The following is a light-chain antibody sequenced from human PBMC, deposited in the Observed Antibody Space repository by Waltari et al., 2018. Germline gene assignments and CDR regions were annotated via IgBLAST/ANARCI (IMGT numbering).Light chain of an antibody. CDR2: VNSDGSH. CDR3: QTGGHGTWV. Sequence: QLVLTQSPSASASLGASVKLTCTLSSGHSSTVIAWLQQQPEKGPRYLMRVNSDGSHSRGDGIPDRFSGSSSGAERYLTISSLQSEDEADYYCQTGGHGTWVFGGGTKLTVL. CDR1: SGHSSTV. V-gene: IGLV4-69*01. J-gene: IGLJ3*02.